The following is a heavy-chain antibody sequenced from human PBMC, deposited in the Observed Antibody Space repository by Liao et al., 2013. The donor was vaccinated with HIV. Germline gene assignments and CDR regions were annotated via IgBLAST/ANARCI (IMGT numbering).Heavy chain of an antibody. Sequence: QVQLQESGPGLVKPSQTLSLTCTVSGGSISSGDYYWSWIRQPPGKGLEWIGYIYYSGSTYYNPSLKSRVTISVDTSKNQFSLKLSSVTAADTAVYYCARVRDSSSWYVDWYFDFWGRGTLVTVSS. J-gene: IGHJ2*01. CDR3: ARVRDSSSWYVDWYFDF. D-gene: IGHD6-13*01. V-gene: IGHV4-30-4*08. CDR2: IYYSGST. CDR1: GGSISSGDYY.